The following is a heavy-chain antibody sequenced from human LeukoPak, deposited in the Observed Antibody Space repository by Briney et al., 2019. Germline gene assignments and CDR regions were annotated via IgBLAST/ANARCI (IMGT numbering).Heavy chain of an antibody. V-gene: IGHV3-21*01. Sequence: GGSLRLSCAASGFTFSSYSMNWVRQAPGKGLEWVSSISSSSSYIYYADSAKGRFTISRDNAKNSLYLQINSLRAEDTAVYYCARDPYSGGYGDYYYYYMDVWGKGTTVTISS. CDR2: ISSSSSYI. J-gene: IGHJ6*03. D-gene: IGHD1-26*01. CDR1: GFTFSSYS. CDR3: ARDPYSGGYGDYYYYYMDV.